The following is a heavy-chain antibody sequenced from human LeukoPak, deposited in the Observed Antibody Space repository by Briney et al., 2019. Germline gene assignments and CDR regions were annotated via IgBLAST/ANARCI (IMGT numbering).Heavy chain of an antibody. CDR2: ISYDGSNK. Sequence: GRSLRLSCAASGFTFSSHAMHWVRQAPGKGLEWVAVISYDGSNKYYADSVKGRFTISRDNSKNTLYLQMNSLRAEDTAVYYCARVPGYNWFDYWGQGTLVTVSS. CDR3: ARVPGYNWFDY. CDR1: GFTFSSHA. V-gene: IGHV3-30*04. D-gene: IGHD1-1*01. J-gene: IGHJ4*02.